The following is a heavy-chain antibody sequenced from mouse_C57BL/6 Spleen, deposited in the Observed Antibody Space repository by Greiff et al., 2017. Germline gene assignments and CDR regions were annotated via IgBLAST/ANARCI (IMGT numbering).Heavy chain of an antibody. Sequence: EVKLVESGGDLVKPGGSLKLSCAASGFTFSSYGMSWVRQTPDKRLEWVATISSGGSYTYYTDSVKGRFTISRDNAKNTLYLQMSSLKSEDTAMYYCARLWDYFDYWGQGTTLTVSS. CDR1: GFTFSSYG. CDR2: ISSGGSYT. V-gene: IGHV5-6*01. J-gene: IGHJ2*01. D-gene: IGHD4-1*01. CDR3: ARLWDYFDY.